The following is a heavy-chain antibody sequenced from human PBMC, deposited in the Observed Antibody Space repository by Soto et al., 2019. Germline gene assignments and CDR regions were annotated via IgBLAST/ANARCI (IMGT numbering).Heavy chain of an antibody. CDR3: AKGGTSYSPPPDY. J-gene: IGHJ4*02. V-gene: IGHV3-23*01. D-gene: IGHD6-6*01. CDR1: GFTFSSYA. CDR2: ISGSGGST. Sequence: EVQLLESGGGLVQPGGSLRLSCAASGFTFSSYAMSWVRQAPGKGLEWVSAISGSGGSTYYADSVKGRFTISRDNSKSTLYLQRYSLRAEDTAVYYCAKGGTSYSPPPDYWGQGTLVTVSS.